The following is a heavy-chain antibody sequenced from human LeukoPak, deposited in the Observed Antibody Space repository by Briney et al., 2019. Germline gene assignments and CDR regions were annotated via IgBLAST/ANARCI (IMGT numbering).Heavy chain of an antibody. CDR2: IWYDGRNK. Sequence: PGGSLRLSCAASGFTFSSYGMHWVRQAPGKGLEWVAVIWYDGRNKFYADSLKGRFTISRDNSKNTLYLQMNSLRAEDTAVYYCARDLSYYGSGSYGYWGQGTLVTVSS. D-gene: IGHD3-10*01. CDR3: ARDLSYYGSGSYGY. CDR1: GFTFSSYG. J-gene: IGHJ4*02. V-gene: IGHV3-33*01.